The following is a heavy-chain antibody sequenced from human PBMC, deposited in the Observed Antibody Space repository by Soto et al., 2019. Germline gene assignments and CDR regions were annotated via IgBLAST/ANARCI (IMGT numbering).Heavy chain of an antibody. CDR2: IIPIFGTA. CDR1: GGTFSSYA. CDR3: ASCPITGTTYYYYGMDV. J-gene: IGHJ6*02. Sequence: QVQLVQSGAEVKKPGSSVKVSCKASGGTFSSYAISWVRQAPGQGLEWMGGIIPIFGTANYAQKFQGRVTITADESTSTAYIELSSLRSEDTAVYYCASCPITGTTYYYYGMDVWGQGTTVTVSS. V-gene: IGHV1-69*01. D-gene: IGHD1-7*01.